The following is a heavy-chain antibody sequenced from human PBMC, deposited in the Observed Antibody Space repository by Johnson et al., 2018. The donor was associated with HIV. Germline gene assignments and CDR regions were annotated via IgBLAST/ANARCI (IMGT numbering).Heavy chain of an antibody. CDR1: GFTVNSNY. J-gene: IGHJ3*02. V-gene: IGHV3-66*01. Sequence: VQLVVSGGGLVQPGGSLRLSCAASGFTVNSNYINWVRQAPGKGLERVSGLYSGGRNYYADSVMGRFTISRDNSKNTVYLQMNSLRAEDTAVYYCARGYILTGYSGAFDMWGQGTMVTVSS. D-gene: IGHD3-9*01. CDR2: LYSGGRN. CDR3: ARGYILTGYSGAFDM.